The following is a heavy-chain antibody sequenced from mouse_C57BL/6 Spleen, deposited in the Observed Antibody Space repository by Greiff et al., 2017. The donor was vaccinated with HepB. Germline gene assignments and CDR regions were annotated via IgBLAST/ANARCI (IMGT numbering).Heavy chain of an antibody. D-gene: IGHD2-4*01. V-gene: IGHV3-6*01. CDR1: GYSITSGYY. J-gene: IGHJ1*03. CDR3: ARGGADYGTHFDV. Sequence: EVQRVESGPGLVKPSQSLSLTCSVTGYSITSGYYWNWIRQFPGNKLEWMGYISYDGSNNSNPSLKNRISITRDTSKNQFFLKLNSVTTEDTATYYCARGGADYGTHFDVWGTGTTVTVSS. CDR2: ISYDGSN.